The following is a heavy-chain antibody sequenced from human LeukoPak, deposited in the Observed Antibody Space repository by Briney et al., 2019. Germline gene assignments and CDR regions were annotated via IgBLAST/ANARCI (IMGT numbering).Heavy chain of an antibody. CDR1: GYIFTTYD. V-gene: IGHV1-8*01. D-gene: IGHD3-22*01. CDR3: ARGYYDTNGYYYRLDF. Sequence: ASVKVSCKASGYIFTTYDINWVRQAPGQGLEWMGWMNPNRGNTGYVQKFQGRVTMTRNTSISTAYMELSSLRSEDTAVYYCARGYYDTNGYYYRLDFWGQGALVTVSS. J-gene: IGHJ4*02. CDR2: MNPNRGNT.